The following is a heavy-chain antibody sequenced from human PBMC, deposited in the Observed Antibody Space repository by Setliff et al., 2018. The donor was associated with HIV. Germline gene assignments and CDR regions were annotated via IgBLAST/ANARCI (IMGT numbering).Heavy chain of an antibody. V-gene: IGHV5-51*01. J-gene: IGHJ3*02. Sequence: PGGSLKISCKGSENTFTRYWIGWVRQMPGKGLEWMGIIYAGDSDTRYSPSFQGQVTISADKSISTAYLQWSSLKASDTAMYYCARQRDPDGFDIWGQGTMGTVSS. CDR1: ENTFTRYW. CDR2: IYAGDSDT. CDR3: ARQRDPDGFDI.